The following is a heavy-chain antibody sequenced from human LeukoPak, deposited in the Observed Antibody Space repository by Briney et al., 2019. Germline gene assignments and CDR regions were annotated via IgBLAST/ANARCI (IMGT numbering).Heavy chain of an antibody. CDR3: ARDRGVSGFDY. Sequence: SETLSLTCTVSGGSISSSSYYWSWIRQAPGKGLEWIGEINHRGSINYNPSLKSRVTIAVDTSKNQFSLRLSSVTAADTAFYYCARDRGVSGFDYWGQGTLVTVSS. J-gene: IGHJ4*02. CDR2: INHRGSI. V-gene: IGHV4-39*07. D-gene: IGHD6-13*01. CDR1: GGSISSSSYY.